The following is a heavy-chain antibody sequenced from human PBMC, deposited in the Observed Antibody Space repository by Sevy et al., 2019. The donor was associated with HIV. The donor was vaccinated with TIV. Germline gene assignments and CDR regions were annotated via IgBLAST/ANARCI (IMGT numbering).Heavy chain of an antibody. D-gene: IGHD3-16*01. Sequence: GGSLRLSCAASGFTASGNYMSWVRQAPGKGLEWVALIDGGGSTYYADSVKGRFSISRDNSKNTLSLQMNSLRVADTAVYYCATDERGVDYWGQGTLVTVSS. CDR2: IDGGGST. V-gene: IGHV3-66*01. J-gene: IGHJ4*02. CDR1: GFTASGNY. CDR3: ATDERGVDY.